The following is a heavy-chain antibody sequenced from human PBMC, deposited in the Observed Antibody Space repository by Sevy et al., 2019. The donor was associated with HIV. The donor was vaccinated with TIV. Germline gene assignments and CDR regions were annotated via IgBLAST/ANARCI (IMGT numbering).Heavy chain of an antibody. CDR1: GYSFTSDW. CDR3: VRRASYCGGGCYFFDY. J-gene: IGHJ4*02. Sequence: GESLKISCKASGYSFTSDWIGWVRQMPGKGLEWMGIIYPGDSDTRYSPSFEGQVTISADKSISTAYLHWSSLKASDTAMYYCVRRASYCGGGCYFFDYWGQGTLVTVSS. V-gene: IGHV5-51*01. D-gene: IGHD2-21*02. CDR2: IYPGDSDT.